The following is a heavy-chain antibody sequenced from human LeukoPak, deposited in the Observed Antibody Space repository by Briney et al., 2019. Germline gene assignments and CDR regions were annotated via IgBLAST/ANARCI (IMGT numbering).Heavy chain of an antibody. J-gene: IGHJ4*02. V-gene: IGHV3-48*04. CDR1: GFDFSNYS. D-gene: IGHD6-19*01. Sequence: AGGSLRLSCAASGFDFSNYSIDWVRQAPGKGLEWVSYISSSSSNIYHADSVKGRFTISRDNAKNSRHLQMNSLRAEDTAVYYCARVGRSGWTVDYWGQGTLVTVSS. CDR3: ARVGRSGWTVDY. CDR2: ISSSSSNI.